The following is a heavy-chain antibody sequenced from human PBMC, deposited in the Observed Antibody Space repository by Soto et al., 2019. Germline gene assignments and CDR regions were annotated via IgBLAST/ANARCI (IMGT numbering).Heavy chain of an antibody. J-gene: IGHJ4*02. CDR2: ISYSGST. D-gene: IGHD3-10*01. Sequence: QVQLQESGPGLVKPSETLSLTCTVSGGSISSYYWSWIRQPPGKALEWIGYISYSGSTNYNPSLKSRVTISVDTSKNQFSLKLSSVTAADTAVYYCARGTTALVWFGDWGQGTVVTVSS. CDR3: ARGTTALVWFGD. CDR1: GGSISSYY. V-gene: IGHV4-59*01.